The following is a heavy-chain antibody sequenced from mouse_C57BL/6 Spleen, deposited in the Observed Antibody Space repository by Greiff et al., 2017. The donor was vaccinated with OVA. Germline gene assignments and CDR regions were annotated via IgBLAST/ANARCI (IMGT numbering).Heavy chain of an antibody. D-gene: IGHD2-4*01. Sequence: EVQLVESGPGLVKPSQSLSLTCSVTGYSITSGYYWNWIRQFPGNKLEWMGYISYDGSNNYNPSLKNRISITRDTSKNQFFLKFNSVTTEDTATYYCARGWDYDEAWFAYWGQGTLVTVSA. J-gene: IGHJ3*01. CDR1: GYSITSGYY. CDR2: ISYDGSN. CDR3: ARGWDYDEAWFAY. V-gene: IGHV3-6*01.